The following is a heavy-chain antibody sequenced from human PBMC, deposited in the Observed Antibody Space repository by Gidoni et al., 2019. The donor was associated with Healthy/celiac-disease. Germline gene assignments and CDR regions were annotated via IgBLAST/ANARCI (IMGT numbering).Heavy chain of an antibody. CDR2: ISWNSGSI. J-gene: IGHJ4*02. CDR1: GFTFDDYA. CDR3: TSTTAWFGEYRY. Sequence: EVQLVESGGVLVHPGRSLRLSCAASGFTFDDYAMHWVRQAPGKGLEWVSGISWNSGSIGYADSVKGRFTISRDNAKNSLYLQMNSLRAEDTALYYCTSTTAWFGEYRYWGQGTLVTVSS. V-gene: IGHV3-9*01. D-gene: IGHD3-10*01.